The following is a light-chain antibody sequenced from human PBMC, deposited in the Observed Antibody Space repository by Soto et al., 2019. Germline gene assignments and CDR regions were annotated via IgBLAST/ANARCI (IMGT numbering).Light chain of an antibody. CDR1: QSISRY. CDR3: QHYSGYPLT. J-gene: IGKJ4*01. CDR2: KAS. V-gene: IGKV1-5*03. Sequence: DIQMTQSPSTLSASVGDRVTIACRASQSISRYLAWYQQQPGKAPKLLIYKASSLESGVPSRFSGSGSGTEFTLTISSLHPDDFATYYCQHYSGYPLTFGGGTQVEIK.